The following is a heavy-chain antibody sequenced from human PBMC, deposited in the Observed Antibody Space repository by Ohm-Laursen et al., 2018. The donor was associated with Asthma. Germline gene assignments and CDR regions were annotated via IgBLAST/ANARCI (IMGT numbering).Heavy chain of an antibody. CDR1: GLTIRNYW. D-gene: IGHD3-10*01. CDR3: AVSIYAYGEGAY. J-gene: IGHJ4*02. V-gene: IGHV3-7*05. CDR2: INTDGSGW. Sequence: SLRLSCSASGLTIRNYWMTWVRQAPGRGLEWVANINTDGSGWGFVDSVKGRFAISRDNAQNSLYLQMNSLRAEDTAFYYCAVSIYAYGEGAYWGQGTLVTVSS.